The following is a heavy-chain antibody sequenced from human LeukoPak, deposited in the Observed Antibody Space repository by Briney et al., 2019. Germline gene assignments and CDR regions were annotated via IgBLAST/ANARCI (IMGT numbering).Heavy chain of an antibody. Sequence: TGGSLRLSCAASGFTFSSYAMHWVRQAPGKGLEWVAYISYDGSTKNYADSVKGRFTISRDTSENTLYLQMNSLRPEDTAVYYCAGETGYGSSWPLHYWGQGTLVTVSS. CDR3: AGETGYGSSWPLHY. CDR2: ISYDGSTK. CDR1: GFTFSSYA. V-gene: IGHV3-30-3*01. D-gene: IGHD6-13*01. J-gene: IGHJ4*02.